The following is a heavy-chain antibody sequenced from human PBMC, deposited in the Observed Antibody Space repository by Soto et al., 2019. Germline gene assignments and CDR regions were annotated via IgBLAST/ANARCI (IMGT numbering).Heavy chain of an antibody. J-gene: IGHJ5*02. V-gene: IGHV4-30-4*01. Sequence: SETLSLTCTLSGGSISSGDYYWSWIRQPPGKGLEWSGYIYYSGSTYYNPSLKSRVTISVDTSKNQFSLKLSSVTAADTAVYYCARSIPITAVLRYFDWLPWFDPWGQGTLVTVSS. CDR1: GGSISSGDYY. CDR2: IYYSGST. CDR3: ARSIPITAVLRYFDWLPWFDP. D-gene: IGHD3-9*01.